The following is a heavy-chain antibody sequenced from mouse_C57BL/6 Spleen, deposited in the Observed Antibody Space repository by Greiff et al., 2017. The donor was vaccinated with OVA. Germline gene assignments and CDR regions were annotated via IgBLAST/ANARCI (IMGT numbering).Heavy chain of an antibody. D-gene: IGHD2-3*01. CDR3: TRDGGGLDY. CDR2: IDPETGGT. CDR1: GYTFTDYE. Sequence: VQLQQSGAELVRPGASVTLSCKASGYTFTDYEMHWVKQTPVHGLEWIGAIDPETGGTAYNQKFKGKAILTADKSSSTAYMELRSLTSEDSAVYYCTRDGGGLDYWGQGTTLTVSS. V-gene: IGHV1-15*01. J-gene: IGHJ2*01.